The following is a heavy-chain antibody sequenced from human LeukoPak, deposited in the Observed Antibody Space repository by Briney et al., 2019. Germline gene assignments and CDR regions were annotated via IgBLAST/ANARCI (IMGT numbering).Heavy chain of an antibody. CDR1: EFSVGSNY. V-gene: IGHV3-66*01. Sequence: PGGSLRLSCAASEFSVGSNYMTWVRQAPGKGLEWVSLIYSGGSTYYADSVKGRFTISRDNSKNTLYLQMNSLRAEDTAVYYCAKDSWAKTTTVVTLIDYWGQGTLVTVSS. CDR3: AKDSWAKTTTVVTLIDY. CDR2: IYSGGST. J-gene: IGHJ4*02. D-gene: IGHD4-23*01.